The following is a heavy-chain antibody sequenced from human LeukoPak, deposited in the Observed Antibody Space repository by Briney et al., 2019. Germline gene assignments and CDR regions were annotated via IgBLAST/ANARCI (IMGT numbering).Heavy chain of an antibody. CDR3: ARVGARLGAFDI. V-gene: IGHV3-74*01. CDR1: GFTFSSYW. Sequence: GGSLRLSCAASGFTFSSYWMHWVRQAPGKGLVWVSRINSDGSRTTYADSVKGRFTISRDNAKNTLYLQMNSLRAEDTAVYYCARVGARLGAFDIWGRGTMVTVSS. J-gene: IGHJ3*02. CDR2: INSDGSRT. D-gene: IGHD6-25*01.